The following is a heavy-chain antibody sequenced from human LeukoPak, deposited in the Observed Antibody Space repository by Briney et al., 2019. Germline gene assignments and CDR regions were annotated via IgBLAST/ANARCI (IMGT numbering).Heavy chain of an antibody. CDR1: GYTFTSYG. D-gene: IGHD2-15*01. CDR3: ARGYCSGGSCYSDHYYYYYYMDV. CDR2: ISAYNGNT. J-gene: IGHJ6*03. Sequence: GASVKVSCKASGYTFTSYGISWVRQAPGQGLEWMGWISAYNGNTNYARKLQGRVTMTTDTSTSTAYMELRSLRSDDTAVYYCARGYCSGGSCYSDHYYYYYYMDVWGKGTTVTVSS. V-gene: IGHV1-18*01.